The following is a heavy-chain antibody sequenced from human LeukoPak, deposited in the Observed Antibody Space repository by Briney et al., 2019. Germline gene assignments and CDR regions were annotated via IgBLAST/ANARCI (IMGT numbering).Heavy chain of an antibody. CDR1: GDSISSDIW. D-gene: IGHD2-2*01. Sequence: NPSETLSLTCAVSGDSISSDIWWNWVRQPPGKGLEWIGEINHSGSTNYNPSLKSRVTISVDTSKNQFSLKLSSVTAADTAVYYCARGGVPAAPGPRKNWYFDLWGRGTLVTVSS. CDR2: INHSGST. CDR3: ARGGVPAAPGPRKNWYFDL. V-gene: IGHV4-4*02. J-gene: IGHJ2*01.